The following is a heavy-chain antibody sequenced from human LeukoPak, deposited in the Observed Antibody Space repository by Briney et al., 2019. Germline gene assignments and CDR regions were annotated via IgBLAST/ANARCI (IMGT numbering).Heavy chain of an antibody. CDR3: ARDAPMVRGTYYFDY. CDR2: IYYSGST. V-gene: IGHV4-59*12. Sequence: PSETLSLTCTVSGGSISSYYWSWIRQPPGKGLEWIGYIYYSGSTYYNPSLKSRVTISVDTSKNQFSLKLSSVTAADTAVYYCARDAPMVRGTYYFDYWGQGTLVTVSS. D-gene: IGHD3-10*01. CDR1: GGSISSYY. J-gene: IGHJ4*02.